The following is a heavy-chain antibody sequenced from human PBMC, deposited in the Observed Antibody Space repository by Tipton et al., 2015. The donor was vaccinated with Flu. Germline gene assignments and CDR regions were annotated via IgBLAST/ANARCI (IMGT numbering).Heavy chain of an antibody. CDR3: ARESSSWYFYYSFYGMDV. J-gene: IGHJ6*02. CDR2: IYYSGST. CDR1: GGSISSGDYY. V-gene: IGHV4-30-4*01. D-gene: IGHD6-13*01. Sequence: TLSLTCTVSGGSISSGDYYWSWIRQPPGKGLEWIGYIYYSGSTYYNPSLKSRVTISVDTSKNQFSLKLSSVTAADTAVYYCARESSSWYFYYSFYGMDVWGQGTTVTVSS.